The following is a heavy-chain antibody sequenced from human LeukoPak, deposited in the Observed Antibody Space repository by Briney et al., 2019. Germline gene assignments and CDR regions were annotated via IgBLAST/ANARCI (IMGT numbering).Heavy chain of an antibody. CDR3: AKDVAAAGTLRTYVY. D-gene: IGHD6-13*01. Sequence: QCGVSLRLSCAASGVTFSSYAMSWVRQAPGKGLEWVSAISGSGGSTYYADSVKGRFTISRDNSKNTLYLQMNSLRAEDTAVYYCAKDVAAAGTLRTYVYWGQGTLVTVSS. CDR1: GVTFSSYA. V-gene: IGHV3-23*01. CDR2: ISGSGGST. J-gene: IGHJ4*02.